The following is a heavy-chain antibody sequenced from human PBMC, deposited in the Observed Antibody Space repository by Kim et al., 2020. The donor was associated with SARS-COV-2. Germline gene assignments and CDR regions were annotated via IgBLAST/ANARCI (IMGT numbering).Heavy chain of an antibody. V-gene: IGHV1-2*07. D-gene: IGHD2-21*01. CDR1: GYTFTGYF. CDR3: ATRISSTWYSFDY. CDR2: IIPNTGDK. J-gene: IGHJ4*02. Sequence: ASVKVSCKTSGYTFTGYFLHWVRLAPGQGLEWMGWIIPNTGDKNYAHKFQGRVTMTSDTSVSTAYMELSGLRSDDTAIYYCATRISSTWYSFDYWGQGTLVTVSS.